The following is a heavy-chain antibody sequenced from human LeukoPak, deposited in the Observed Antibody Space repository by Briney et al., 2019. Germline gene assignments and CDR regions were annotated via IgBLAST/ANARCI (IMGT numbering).Heavy chain of an antibody. CDR1: GGTFSSYA. CDR2: IIPIFGTA. V-gene: IGHV1-69*13. Sequence: SVKVSCKASGGTFSSYAISWVRQAPGQGLEWMEGIIPIFGTANYAQKFQGRVTITADESTSTAYMELSSLRSEDTAVYYCARAKWQLVRGREVPYYFDYWGQGTLVTVSS. J-gene: IGHJ4*02. D-gene: IGHD6-6*01. CDR3: ARAKWQLVRGREVPYYFDY.